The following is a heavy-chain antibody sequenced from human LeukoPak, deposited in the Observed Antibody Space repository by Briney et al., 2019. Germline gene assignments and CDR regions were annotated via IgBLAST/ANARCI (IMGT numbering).Heavy chain of an antibody. CDR2: VDWDDEI. D-gene: IGHD6-19*01. V-gene: IGHV2-70*17. CDR1: GFSLNSSPMC. CDR3: ARGIKRETRVAVAGYYYDF. J-gene: IGHJ4*02. Sequence: PALVKPTETLTLTCTVSGFSLNSSPMCVSWIRQPPGRALEWLARVDWDDEIFYKTSLKTRLAISKDTSKNQVVLTLTNVDPVDTATYFCARGIKRETRVAVAGYYYDFWGQGILVTVSS.